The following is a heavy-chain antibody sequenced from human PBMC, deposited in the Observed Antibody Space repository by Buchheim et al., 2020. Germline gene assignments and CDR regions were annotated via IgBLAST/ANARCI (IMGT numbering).Heavy chain of an antibody. V-gene: IGHV4-39*01. J-gene: IGHJ5*02. Sequence: QLQLQESGPGLVKPSETLSLTCTVSGGSISSSSYYWGWIRQPPGKGLEWIGSIYYSGSTYYNPSLKRRVTISVDTSKNQFSLKLSSVTAADTAVYYCARDDSSGWYMYNWFDPWGQGTL. CDR1: GGSISSSSYY. D-gene: IGHD6-19*01. CDR2: IYYSGST. CDR3: ARDDSSGWYMYNWFDP.